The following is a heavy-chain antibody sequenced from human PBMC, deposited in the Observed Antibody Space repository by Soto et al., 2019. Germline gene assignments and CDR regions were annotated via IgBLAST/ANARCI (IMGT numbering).Heavy chain of an antibody. D-gene: IGHD3-10*01. CDR2: INAGNGNT. CDR3: ARNYYGSGSYLYHYYGMDV. V-gene: IGHV1-3*01. J-gene: IGHJ6*02. CDR1: GYTFTSYA. Sequence: ASVKVSCKASGYTFTSYAMHWVRQAPGQRLELMGWINAGNGNTKYSQKFQGRVTITRDTSASTAYMELSSLRSEDTAVYYCARNYYGSGSYLYHYYGMDVWGQGTTVTVSS.